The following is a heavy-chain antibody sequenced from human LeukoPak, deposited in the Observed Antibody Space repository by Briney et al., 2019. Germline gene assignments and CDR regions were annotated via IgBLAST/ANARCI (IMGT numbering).Heavy chain of an antibody. D-gene: IGHD1-1*01. V-gene: IGHV3-53*04. CDR2: IYSGGST. CDR1: GFTVSSNY. Sequence: GGSLRLSCAASGFTVSSNYMNWVRQAPGKGLEWVSVIYSGGSTYYADSVKGRFTISRHNSENTLSLQMNSLRAEDTAVYYCASGTDDAFDIWGQGTMVTVCS. CDR3: ASGTDDAFDI. J-gene: IGHJ3*02.